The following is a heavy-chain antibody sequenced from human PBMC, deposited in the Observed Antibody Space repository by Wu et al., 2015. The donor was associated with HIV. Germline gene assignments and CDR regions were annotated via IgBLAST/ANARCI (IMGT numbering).Heavy chain of an antibody. Sequence: QVQLVQSGAEVKKPGASVKISCKASGYTFTSYYLHWVRQAPGQGLEWMGIINPSGSTTTNAQKFQGRVTMTRDTSTSAFYMELTSLRSDDTAVYYCARDPVVVPADTTSRGYYYYYGMDVWGQGP. CDR3: ARDPVVVPADTTSRGYYYYYGMDV. J-gene: IGHJ6*02. D-gene: IGHD2-2*01. CDR2: INPSGSTT. V-gene: IGHV1-46*01. CDR1: GYTFTSYY.